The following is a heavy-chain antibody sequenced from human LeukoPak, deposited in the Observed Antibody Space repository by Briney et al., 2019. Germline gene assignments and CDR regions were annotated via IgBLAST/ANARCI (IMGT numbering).Heavy chain of an antibody. D-gene: IGHD6-19*01. CDR2: FNPNSGGT. V-gene: IGHV1-2*02. Sequence: ASVKVSCKASGYTFTGYYMHWVRQAPGQGLECMGWFNPNSGGTNYAQQFQGRVTMTRDTSISTAYMELSRLRSDDTAVYYCARDETTVGYIVIAVAGTFDYWGQGTLVAVSS. CDR3: ARDETTVGYIVIAVAGTFDY. J-gene: IGHJ4*02. CDR1: GYTFTGYY.